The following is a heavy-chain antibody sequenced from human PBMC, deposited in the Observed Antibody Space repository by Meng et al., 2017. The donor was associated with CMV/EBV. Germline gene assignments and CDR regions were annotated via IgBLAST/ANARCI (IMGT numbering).Heavy chain of an antibody. Sequence: GGSLRLSCAASGFTFNTYSMNWVRQAPGKGLEWVSSISSSSNFIYYADSVKGRFTIPRDNAKNSLYLQVNSLRAGDTAVYYCAREGGYDFWSGYYFGGEYYGMDVWGQGTTVTVSS. D-gene: IGHD3-3*01. CDR2: ISSSSNFI. V-gene: IGHV3-21*01. CDR1: GFTFNTYS. J-gene: IGHJ6*02. CDR3: AREGGYDFWSGYYFGGEYYGMDV.